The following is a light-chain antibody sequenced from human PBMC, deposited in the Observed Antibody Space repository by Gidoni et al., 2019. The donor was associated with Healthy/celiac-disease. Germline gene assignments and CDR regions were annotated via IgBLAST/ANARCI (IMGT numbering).Light chain of an antibody. V-gene: IGKV1-39*01. CDR2: AAS. CDR1: QSISSY. J-gene: IGKJ1*01. CDR3: QQSYSTPRT. Sequence: DIQMTQSPSSLSASVGDRVPITCRASQSISSYFKCYQQKPGKAPKLLIYAASSLQSGVPSRFSGSGSGTDFTLTISSLQPEDFAPYYCQQSYSTPRTFGQGTKVEIK.